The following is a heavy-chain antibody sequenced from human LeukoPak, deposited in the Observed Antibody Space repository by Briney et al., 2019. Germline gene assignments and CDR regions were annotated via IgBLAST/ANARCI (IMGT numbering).Heavy chain of an antibody. D-gene: IGHD3-22*01. CDR1: GFSVSVNY. CDR3: AKEEGYYYDSGGYYVEYFQH. V-gene: IGHV3-23*01. CDR2: ISGSGGTT. Sequence: PGGSLRLSCAASGFSVSVNYMSWVRQAPGKGLEWVSAISGSGGTTYYADSVKGRFTFSRDNSKNTLYLQMNSLRAEDTAVYYCAKEEGYYYDSGGYYVEYFQHWGQGTLVTVSS. J-gene: IGHJ1*01.